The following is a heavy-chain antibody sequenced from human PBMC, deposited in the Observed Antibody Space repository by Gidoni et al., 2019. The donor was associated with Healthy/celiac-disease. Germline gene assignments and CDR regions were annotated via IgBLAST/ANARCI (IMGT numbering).Heavy chain of an antibody. CDR2: IRYDGSNK. D-gene: IGHD6-6*01. Sequence: QVQLVQSGGGVVQPGGSLRLSCAEPGFTSISYGMHWVRQAPGKGLEWVAFIRYDGSNKYYADSVKSRFTISRDNSKNTLYLQMNSQRAEDTAVYYCAKDGSPNFSSSSVRLDYWGQGTLVTVSS. CDR1: GFTSISYG. V-gene: IGHV3-30*02. CDR3: AKDGSPNFSSSSVRLDY. J-gene: IGHJ4*02.